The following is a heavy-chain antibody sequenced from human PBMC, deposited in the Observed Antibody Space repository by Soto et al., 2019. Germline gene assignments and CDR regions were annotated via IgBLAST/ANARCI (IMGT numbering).Heavy chain of an antibody. CDR3: ALSIDFGVVDKFSGGYLY. Sequence: SQTLSLTCAISGDSVSSNSAAWNWIRQSPSRGLEWLGRTYYRSKWYNDYAVSVKSRITINPDTSKNQFSLQLNSVTPEDTAVYYCALSIDFGVVDKFSGGYLYWGQGTLVTVSS. CDR2: TYYRSKWYN. J-gene: IGHJ4*02. CDR1: GDSVSSNSAA. D-gene: IGHD3-3*01. V-gene: IGHV6-1*01.